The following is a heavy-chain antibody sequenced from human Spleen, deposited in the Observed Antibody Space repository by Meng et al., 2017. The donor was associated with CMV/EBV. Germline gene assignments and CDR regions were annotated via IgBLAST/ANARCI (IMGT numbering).Heavy chain of an antibody. J-gene: IGHJ4*02. CDR2: IYVRDSTG. CDR1: GFTFSNYA. Sequence: GESLKISCAASGFTFSNYAMSWVRQAPGKGLEWVSIIYVRDSTGYYADSVKGRFTISRDNPKNTLYLQMNSLRAEDTAVYYCAKVAAVAGHFDYWGQGTLVTVSS. D-gene: IGHD6-19*01. V-gene: IGHV3-23*03. CDR3: AKVAAVAGHFDY.